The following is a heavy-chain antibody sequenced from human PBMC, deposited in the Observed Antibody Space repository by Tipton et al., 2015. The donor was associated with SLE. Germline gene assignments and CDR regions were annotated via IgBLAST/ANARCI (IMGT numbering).Heavy chain of an antibody. CDR3: AKDGGIVVVVAASYFQH. D-gene: IGHD2-15*01. CDR1: GFTFSSYW. J-gene: IGHJ1*01. Sequence: SLRLSCAASGFTFSSYWMSWVRQAPGKGLEWVANIKQDGSEKYYVDSVKGRFTISRDNAKNSLYLQMNSLRAEDTAVYYCAKDGGIVVVVAASYFQHWGQGTLVTVSS. CDR2: IKQDGSEK. V-gene: IGHV3-7*01.